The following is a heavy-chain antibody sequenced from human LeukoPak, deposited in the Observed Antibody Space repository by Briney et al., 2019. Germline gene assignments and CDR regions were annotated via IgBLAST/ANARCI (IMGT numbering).Heavy chain of an antibody. CDR2: INHSGST. CDR3: ARRDCSSTSCYMGPFDY. CDR1: GGSFSGYY. J-gene: IGHJ4*02. V-gene: IGHV4-34*01. D-gene: IGHD2-2*02. Sequence: SETLSLTCAVYGGSFSGYYWSWIRRPPGKGLEWIGEINHSGSTNYNPSLKSRVTISVDTSKNQFSLKLSSVTAADTAVYYCARRDCSSTSCYMGPFDYWGQGTLVTVSS.